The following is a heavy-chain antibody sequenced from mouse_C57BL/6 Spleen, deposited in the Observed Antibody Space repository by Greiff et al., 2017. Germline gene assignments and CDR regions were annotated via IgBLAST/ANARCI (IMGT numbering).Heavy chain of an antibody. CDR2: IHPNSGST. Sequence: QVQLQQPGAELVKPGASVKLSCKASGYTFTSYWMHWVKQRPGQGLEWIGMIHPNSGSTNYNEKFKSKATLTVDKSSSTAYMQLSSLTSEDSAVYYCAREGETAQASFADWGQGTLVTVSA. D-gene: IGHD3-2*02. CDR3: AREGETAQASFAD. J-gene: IGHJ3*01. V-gene: IGHV1-64*01. CDR1: GYTFTSYW.